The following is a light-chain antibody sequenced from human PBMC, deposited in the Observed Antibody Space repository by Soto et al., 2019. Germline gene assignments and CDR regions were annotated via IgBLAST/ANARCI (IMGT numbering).Light chain of an antibody. CDR2: GDT. CDR1: SSNIGAGYD. Sequence: QSVLTQPPSVSGAPGQRVTISCTGSSSNIGAGYDVHWYLQLPGTAPKLLVYGDTNRPSGVPDRFSGSKSGTSASLAITGLQAEDEADYYCQSYDSSLNGWVFGGGTQLTVL. J-gene: IGLJ3*02. V-gene: IGLV1-40*01. CDR3: QSYDSSLNGWV.